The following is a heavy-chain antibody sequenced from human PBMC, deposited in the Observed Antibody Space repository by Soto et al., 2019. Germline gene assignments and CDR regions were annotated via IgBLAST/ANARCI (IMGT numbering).Heavy chain of an antibody. J-gene: IGHJ4*02. CDR2: IYYSGST. V-gene: IGHV4-31*03. CDR3: ARDGTDSSGYFLFDY. Sequence: SETLSLTCTVSGGSISSGGYYWSWIRQHPGKGLEWIGYIYYSGSTYYNPSLKSRVTISVDTSKNQFSLKLSSVTAADTAVYYCARDGTDSSGYFLFDYWGQGTLVTVSS. CDR1: GGSISSGGYY. D-gene: IGHD3-22*01.